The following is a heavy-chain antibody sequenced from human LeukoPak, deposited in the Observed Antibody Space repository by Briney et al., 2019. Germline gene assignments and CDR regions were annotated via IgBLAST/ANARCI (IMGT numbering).Heavy chain of an antibody. CDR2: MNPNSGNT. CDR1: GYTFTSYD. J-gene: IGHJ6*03. D-gene: IGHD6-25*01. V-gene: IGHV1-8*03. CDR3: ARLPSGRYYYYYYMDV. Sequence: ASVTVSCKASGYTFTSYDINWVRQATGQGLEWMGWMNPNSGNTGYAQKFQGRVTITRNTSISTAYMELSSLRSEDTAVYYCARLPSGRYYYYYYMDVWGKGTAVTVSS.